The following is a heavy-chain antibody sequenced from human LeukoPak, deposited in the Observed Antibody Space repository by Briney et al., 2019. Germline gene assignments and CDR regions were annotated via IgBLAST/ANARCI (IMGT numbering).Heavy chain of an antibody. CDR1: GFTFSSYA. CDR3: AKDPVYYDSSGIADY. Sequence: GGSLRLSCAASGFTFSSYAMSWVRQAPGKGLEWVSAISGSGGSTYYADSVKGRFTISRDNSKNTPYLQMNSLRAEDTAVYYCAKDPVYYDSSGIADYWGQGTLVTVSS. D-gene: IGHD3-22*01. J-gene: IGHJ4*02. CDR2: ISGSGGST. V-gene: IGHV3-23*01.